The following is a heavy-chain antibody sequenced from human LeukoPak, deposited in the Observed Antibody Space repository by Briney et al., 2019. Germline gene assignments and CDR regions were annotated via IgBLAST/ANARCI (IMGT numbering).Heavy chain of an antibody. CDR1: GGSFSGYY. J-gene: IGHJ4*02. Sequence: SETLSLTCAVYGGSFSGYYWSWIRQPPGKGLEWIGEINHSGSTNYNPSLKSRVTISVDTSKNQFSLKLSSVTAADTAVYYCARGAVLLWFGEYVSFDYWGQGTLVTVSS. D-gene: IGHD3-10*01. CDR2: INHSGST. V-gene: IGHV4-34*01. CDR3: ARGAVLLWFGEYVSFDY.